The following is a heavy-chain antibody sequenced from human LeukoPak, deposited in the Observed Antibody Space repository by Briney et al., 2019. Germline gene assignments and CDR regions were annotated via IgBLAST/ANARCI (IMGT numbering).Heavy chain of an antibody. J-gene: IGHJ4*02. Sequence: PSETLSLTCAVYGGSFSGYYWSWIRQPPGKGLEWIGEINHSGSTNYNPSLKSRVTISVDTSKNRFSLKLSSVTAADTAVYYCARANLVVPAAILRPHFDYWGQGTLVTVSS. D-gene: IGHD2-2*02. CDR3: ARANLVVPAAILRPHFDY. V-gene: IGHV4-34*01. CDR1: GGSFSGYY. CDR2: INHSGST.